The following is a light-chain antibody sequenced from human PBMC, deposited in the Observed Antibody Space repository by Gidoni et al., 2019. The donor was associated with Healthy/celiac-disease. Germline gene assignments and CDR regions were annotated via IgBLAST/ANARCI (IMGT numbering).Light chain of an antibody. CDR2: AAS. Sequence: DIQMTQSPSSLSASGGDRVTITCRASQNISSYLNWYQQRPGKAPKLLIYAASSLQSGVPSRFSGSGSGTDFTLTISSLQPEDFATYYCQQSYSTSWTFGQVTKVEIK. CDR1: QNISSY. V-gene: IGKV1-39*01. CDR3: QQSYSTSWT. J-gene: IGKJ1*01.